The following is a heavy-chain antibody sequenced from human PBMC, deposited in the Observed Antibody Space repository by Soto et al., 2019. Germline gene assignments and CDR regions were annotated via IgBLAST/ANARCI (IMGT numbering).Heavy chain of an antibody. D-gene: IGHD1-26*01. J-gene: IGHJ3*02. CDR2: FYYTGST. V-gene: IGHV4-39*01. CDR1: GGSISSGPYS. Sequence: SETLSLTCTVSGGSISSGPYSWGWIRQPPGKGLEWIGTFYYTGSTHYNPSLESRVTISVDTSKNQFSLKVRSVTAADTAVYYCARRYGSAFDIWGQGTMVTVSS. CDR3: ARRYGSAFDI.